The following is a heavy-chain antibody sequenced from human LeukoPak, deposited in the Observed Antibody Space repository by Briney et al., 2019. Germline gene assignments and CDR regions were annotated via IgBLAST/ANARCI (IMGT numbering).Heavy chain of an antibody. CDR3: ARVLYYDFWSGLDY. J-gene: IGHJ4*02. CDR1: GGSISSSNW. V-gene: IGHV4-4*02. Sequence: PSETLSLTCAVSGGSISSSNWWSWVRQPPGKGLEWIGEIYHSGSTNYNPSLKSRVTISVDKSKNQFSLKLSSVTAADTAVYYCARVLYYDFWSGLDYWGQGTLVTVSS. D-gene: IGHD3-3*01. CDR2: IYHSGST.